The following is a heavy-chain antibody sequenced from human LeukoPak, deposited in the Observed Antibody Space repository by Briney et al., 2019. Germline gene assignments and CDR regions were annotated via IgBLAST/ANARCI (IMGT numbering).Heavy chain of an antibody. D-gene: IGHD1-26*01. CDR2: IIGGSDIT. J-gene: IGHJ3*02. CDR3: AKPMGAPTRAFDI. CDR1: GFTVINYG. V-gene: IGHV3-23*01. Sequence: PGGSLRLSCAASGFTVINYGMSWVRQAPGKGLEWVSVIIGGSDITFYANFVKGRFTISRDKSKNTLYLQMNSLRAEDTAVYYCAKPMGAPTRAFDIWGQGTMVTVSS.